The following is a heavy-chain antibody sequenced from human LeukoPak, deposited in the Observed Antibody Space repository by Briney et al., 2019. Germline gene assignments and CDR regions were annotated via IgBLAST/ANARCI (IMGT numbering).Heavy chain of an antibody. CDR2: IYYSGST. V-gene: IGHV4-31*03. CDR1: GGSISSGGYY. J-gene: IGHJ4*02. CDR3: ARNPNYKGSSAIYFDY. Sequence: PSQTLSLTCTVSGGSISSGGYYWSWIRQHPGKGLEWIVYIYYSGSTYYNPSLKSRVTISVDTSKNQFSLKLSSVTAADTAVYYCARNPNYKGSSAIYFDYWGQGTLVTVSS. D-gene: IGHD1-26*01.